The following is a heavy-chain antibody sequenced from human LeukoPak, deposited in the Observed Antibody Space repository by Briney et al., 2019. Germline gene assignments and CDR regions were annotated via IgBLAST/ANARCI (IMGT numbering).Heavy chain of an antibody. V-gene: IGHV3-7*01. CDR3: ARVTWFGELRYYYYYYYMDV. CDR1: GFTFSSYW. D-gene: IGHD3-10*01. Sequence: GGSLRLSCAASGFTFSSYWMSWVRQAPGKGLEWVANIKQDGSEKYYVDSVKGRFTISRDNAKNSLYLQMNSLRAEDTAVYYCARVTWFGELRYYYYYYYMDVWGKGTTVTISS. J-gene: IGHJ6*03. CDR2: IKQDGSEK.